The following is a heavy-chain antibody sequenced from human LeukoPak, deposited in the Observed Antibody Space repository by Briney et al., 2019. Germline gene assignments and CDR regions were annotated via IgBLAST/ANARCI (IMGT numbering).Heavy chain of an antibody. J-gene: IGHJ5*02. CDR3: TRASWIPGHWFDP. D-gene: IGHD2-15*01. Sequence: SVKVSCKASGGTFSSYAISWVRQAPGQGLEWMGGIIPIFGTANYAQKLQGRVTITADKSTSTAYMELSSLRSEDTAVYYCTRASWIPGHWFDPGGEGTLVTVSS. CDR1: GGTFSSYA. V-gene: IGHV1-69*06. CDR2: IIPIFGTA.